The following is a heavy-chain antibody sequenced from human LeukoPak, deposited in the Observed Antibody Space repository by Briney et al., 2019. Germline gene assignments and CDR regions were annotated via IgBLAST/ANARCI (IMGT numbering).Heavy chain of an antibody. D-gene: IGHD4-17*01. V-gene: IGHV3-74*01. CDR1: GFTFSGYW. Sequence: PGGSLRLSCVASGFTFSGYWMHWVRQPPGKGLVWVSRIKSDGSMTNYADSVKGRFTISRDNAKNTLYLQMNSLRAEDTAVYYCAKHQDWTVTVPDYWGQGTLVTVSS. CDR2: IKSDGSMT. J-gene: IGHJ4*02. CDR3: AKHQDWTVTVPDY.